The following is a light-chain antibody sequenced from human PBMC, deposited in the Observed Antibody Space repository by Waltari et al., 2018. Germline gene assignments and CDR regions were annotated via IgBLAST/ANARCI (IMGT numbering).Light chain of an antibody. CDR3: QQSYSTPLT. J-gene: IGKJ4*01. CDR1: QSISSY. Sequence: DIQMTQSPSSLSASVGDRVTITFLASQSISSYLNWYQQKPGKAPKLLIYAASSLQSGVPSRFSGSGSGTDFTLAISSLQPEDFATYYCQQSYSTPLTFGGGTKVEI. CDR2: AAS. V-gene: IGKV1-39*01.